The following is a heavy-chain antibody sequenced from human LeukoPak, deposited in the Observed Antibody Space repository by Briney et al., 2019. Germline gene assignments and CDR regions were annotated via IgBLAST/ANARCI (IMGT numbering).Heavy chain of an antibody. CDR2: IGGGSDTT. CDR3: ARTDAFDI. Sequence: SGGSLRLSCAASGFAFSVYSMNWVRQAPGKGLEWVSYIGGGSDTTYFADSVKGRFTISRDNAKNSLYLQMNSLRAEDTALYYCARTDAFDIWGQGTMVTVSS. V-gene: IGHV3-48*01. J-gene: IGHJ3*02. CDR1: GFAFSVYS.